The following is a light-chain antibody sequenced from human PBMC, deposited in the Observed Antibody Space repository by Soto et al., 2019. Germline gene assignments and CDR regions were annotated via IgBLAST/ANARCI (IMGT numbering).Light chain of an antibody. CDR2: GAS. V-gene: IGKV3-20*01. CDR1: QSVSNNY. J-gene: IGKJ1*01. Sequence: EIVLTQSPGTLSLSPGERATLSCRASQSVSNNYLAWYQQKPGQAPRLLIYGASTRATGIPDRFSGSGSGTDFTLNISRLEPEDFAVYYCQQYGSSPWTFGQGTKVEIK. CDR3: QQYGSSPWT.